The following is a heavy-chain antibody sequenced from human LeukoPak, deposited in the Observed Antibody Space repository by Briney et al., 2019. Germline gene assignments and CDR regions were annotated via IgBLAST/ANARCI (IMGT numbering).Heavy chain of an antibody. V-gene: IGHV1-2*02. CDR3: AAWRGYVSGLSGPCDY. CDR1: GYTFTDYH. J-gene: IGHJ4*02. CDR2: IDPKNGGT. D-gene: IGHD6-19*01. Sequence: AAVKVSRKASGYTFTDYHLHWVRQAPGQGLEWMGLIDPKNGGTNYAQKQNLQGRITMTRDTSISTAYMELTSLTSDDTAVYYCAAWRGYVSGLSGPCDYWGQGALVTVSS.